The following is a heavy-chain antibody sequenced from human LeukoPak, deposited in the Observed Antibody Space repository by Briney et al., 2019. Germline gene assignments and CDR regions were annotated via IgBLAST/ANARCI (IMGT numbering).Heavy chain of an antibody. CDR3: ARAMVDYYYYYMDV. Sequence: WASVKVSCKASGYIFTSYNIGWVRQAPGQGLEWMGWVNSYSGHTNFAQNLQGRVTMTTDTSTSTAYMEMRSLRSEDTAVYYCARAMVDYYYYYMDVWGKGTTVTVSS. CDR2: VNSYSGHT. V-gene: IGHV1-18*01. D-gene: IGHD3-10*01. CDR1: GYIFTSYN. J-gene: IGHJ6*03.